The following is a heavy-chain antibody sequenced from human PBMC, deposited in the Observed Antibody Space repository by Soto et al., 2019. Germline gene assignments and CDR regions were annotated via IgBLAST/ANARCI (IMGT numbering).Heavy chain of an antibody. D-gene: IGHD6-19*01. CDR2: ISDGSST. CDR3: EREVDGTRKGMDV. J-gene: IGHJ6*03. CDR1: VCTSRRYV. V-gene: IGHV3-74*01. Sequence: VVSLRRSFSTSVCTSRRYVIHLVLQAPGKGLVWVSRISDGSSTNYADSVKGRLTIYRDDAKNKLYLKMNSLRDEDKAVYYCEREVDGTRKGMDVWGKRNTVNVSS.